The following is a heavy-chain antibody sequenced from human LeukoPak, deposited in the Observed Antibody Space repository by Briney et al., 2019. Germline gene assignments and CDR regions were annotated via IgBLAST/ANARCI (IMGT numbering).Heavy chain of an antibody. CDR3: ARAHRPYYDILSYFDY. D-gene: IGHD3-9*01. CDR2: ISSNGGST. CDR1: GFTFSSYA. Sequence: GGSLRLSCAASGFTFSSYAMHWVRQAPGKGLEYVSAISSNGGSTYYANSVKGRFTISRDNSKNTLYLQMGSLRAEDMAVYYCARAHRPYYDILSYFDYWGQGALVTVSS. J-gene: IGHJ4*02. V-gene: IGHV3-64*01.